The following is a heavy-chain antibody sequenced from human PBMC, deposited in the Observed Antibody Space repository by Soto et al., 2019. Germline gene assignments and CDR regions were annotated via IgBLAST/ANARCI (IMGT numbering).Heavy chain of an antibody. V-gene: IGHV3-23*01. CDR3: AKASSSWVRGYFDY. Sequence: EVQLLESGGGLVQPGCSLRLSFASSGFTFSSYAMSWVRQAPGKGREGVSAISGSGGSTYYADSVKCRFTISRDNSKNTLYLQMNSLRAEDTAVYYCAKASSSWVRGYFDYWGQGTLVTVSS. CDR1: GFTFSSYA. J-gene: IGHJ4*02. CDR2: ISGSGGST. D-gene: IGHD6-13*01.